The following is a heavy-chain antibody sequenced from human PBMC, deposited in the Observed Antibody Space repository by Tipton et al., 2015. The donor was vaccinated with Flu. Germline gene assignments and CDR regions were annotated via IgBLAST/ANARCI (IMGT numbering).Heavy chain of an antibody. D-gene: IGHD5-18*01. Sequence: SLRLSRAASGFSFSTYGMHWVRQAPGKGLEWLAGIWSDGNQKDYADSVKGRLTISRDNSKNTLYLQMNSLRGEDTAIYYCARGRSYGPADHFQHWGQGTLVTVSS. CDR1: GFSFSTYG. V-gene: IGHV3-33*01. J-gene: IGHJ1*01. CDR2: IWSDGNQK. CDR3: ARGRSYGPADHFQH.